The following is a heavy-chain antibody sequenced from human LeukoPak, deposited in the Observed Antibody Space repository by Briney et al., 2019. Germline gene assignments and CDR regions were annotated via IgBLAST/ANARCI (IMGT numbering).Heavy chain of an antibody. V-gene: IGHV1-69*13. J-gene: IGHJ4*02. Sequence: GASVKVSCKASGGTFSSYAISWVRQAPGQGLEWMGGIIPILGTANYAQKFQGRVTITADESTSTAYMELSSLRSEDTAVYYCARVSYSGYQLLSSPYFDYWGQGTLVTVSS. CDR1: GGTFSSYA. D-gene: IGHD2-2*01. CDR2: IIPILGTA. CDR3: ARVSYSGYQLLSSPYFDY.